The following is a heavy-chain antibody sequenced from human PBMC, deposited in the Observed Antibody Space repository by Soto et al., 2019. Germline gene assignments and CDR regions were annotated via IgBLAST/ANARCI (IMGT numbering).Heavy chain of an antibody. V-gene: IGHV4-34*01. J-gene: IGHJ6*03. D-gene: IGHD2-2*01. CDR2: INHSGST. CDR1: GGSFSGYY. Sequence: SETLSLTCAVYGGSFSGYYWSWVRQPPGKGLEWIGEINHSGSTNYNPSLKSRVTISVDTSKNQFSLKLSSVTAADTAVYYCARGQKNIVVVPAAITYYYYYYMDVWGKGTTGTVSS. CDR3: ARGQKNIVVVPAAITYYYYYYMDV.